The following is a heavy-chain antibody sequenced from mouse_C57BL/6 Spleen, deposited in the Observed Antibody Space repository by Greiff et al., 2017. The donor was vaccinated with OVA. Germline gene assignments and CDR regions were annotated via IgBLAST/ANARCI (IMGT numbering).Heavy chain of an antibody. V-gene: IGHV1-64*01. CDR2: IHPNSGST. CDR3: ARKSYSNYGGFAY. D-gene: IGHD2-5*01. CDR1: GYTFTSYW. J-gene: IGHJ3*01. Sequence: VQLQQPGAELVKPGASVKLSCKASGYTFTSYWMHWVKQRPGQGLEWIGMIHPNSGSTNYNEKFKSKATLTVDKSSSTAYMQLSSLTSEDSAVYYCARKSYSNYGGFAYWGQGTLVTVSA.